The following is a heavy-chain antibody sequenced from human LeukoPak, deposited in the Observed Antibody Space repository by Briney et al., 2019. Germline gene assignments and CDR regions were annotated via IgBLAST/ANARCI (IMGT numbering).Heavy chain of an antibody. CDR1: GFTFSSYA. CDR2: ISGSGGST. V-gene: IGHV3-23*01. D-gene: IGHD5-18*01. J-gene: IGHJ6*03. Sequence: GGSLRLSCAASGFTFSSYAMSWVRQAPGKGLEWVSAISGSGGSTYYADFVKGRFTISRDNSQNTLHVQMNGLRAEDTAVYYCAEDQRGRLEDSYGYSDYYYYMDVWGKGTTVTVSS. CDR3: AEDQRGRLEDSYGYSDYYYYMDV.